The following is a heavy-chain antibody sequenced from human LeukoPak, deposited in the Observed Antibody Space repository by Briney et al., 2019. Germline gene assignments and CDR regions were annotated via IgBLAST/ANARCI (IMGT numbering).Heavy chain of an antibody. Sequence: GRSLRLSCAASGFTFSSYAMHWVRQAPGKGLEWVAVISYDGSNKYYADSVKGRFTISRDNSKNTLYLQMNSLRAEDTAVYYCAKDRDIYCSSTSCYTFDYWGQGTLVTVSS. D-gene: IGHD2-2*02. CDR1: GFTFSSYA. J-gene: IGHJ4*02. CDR3: AKDRDIYCSSTSCYTFDY. CDR2: ISYDGSNK. V-gene: IGHV3-30-3*01.